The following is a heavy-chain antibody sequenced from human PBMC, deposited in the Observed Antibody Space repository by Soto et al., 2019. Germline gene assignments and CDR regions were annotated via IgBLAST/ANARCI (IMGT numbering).Heavy chain of an antibody. J-gene: IGHJ4*02. CDR3: ARDMFYYGSATYSRFIDY. D-gene: IGHD3-10*01. V-gene: IGHV3-23*01. CDR1: GFTFSSYA. Sequence: GGSLRLSCAASGFTFSSYAMSWVRQAPGKGLEWVSAISGSGGSTYYADSVKGRFTISRDNSKNTLYLQMNSLRAEDTAVYYCARDMFYYGSATYSRFIDYWGQGTLVTVSS. CDR2: ISGSGGST.